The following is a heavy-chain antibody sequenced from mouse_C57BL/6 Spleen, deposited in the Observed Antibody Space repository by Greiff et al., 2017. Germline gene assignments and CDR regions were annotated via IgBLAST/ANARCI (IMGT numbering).Heavy chain of an antibody. Sequence: EVNVVESGGGLVKPGGSLKLSCAASGFTFSDYGMHWVRQAPEKGLEWVAYISSGSSTIYYADTVKGRFTISRDNAKNTLFLQMTSLRSEDTAMDYCATDGYPYAMDYWGQGTSVTVSS. D-gene: IGHD2-3*01. V-gene: IGHV5-17*01. J-gene: IGHJ4*01. CDR1: GFTFSDYG. CDR3: ATDGYPYAMDY. CDR2: ISSGSSTI.